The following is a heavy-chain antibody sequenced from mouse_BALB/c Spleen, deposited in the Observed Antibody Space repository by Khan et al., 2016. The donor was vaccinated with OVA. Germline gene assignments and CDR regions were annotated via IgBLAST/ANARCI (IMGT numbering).Heavy chain of an antibody. CDR1: GFTFSTYG. Sequence: EVELVESGGDVVKPGGSLKLSCAASGFTFSTYGMSWVRQTPDKRLEWVATVSTGGHYTYYPDTVKGRFTISRDNAKNTLYLHMSSLKSEDTAMFYCARRAYYYDSEGFAYWGQGTLVTVSA. D-gene: IGHD1-1*01. CDR3: ARRAYYYDSEGFAY. CDR2: VSTGGHYT. J-gene: IGHJ3*01. V-gene: IGHV5-6*01.